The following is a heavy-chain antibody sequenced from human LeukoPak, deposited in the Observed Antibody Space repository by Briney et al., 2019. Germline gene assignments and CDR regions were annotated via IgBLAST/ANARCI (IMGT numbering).Heavy chain of an antibody. V-gene: IGHV1-2*02. Sequence: ASVKVSCKASGYTFTGYYMHWVRQAPGQGLEWVGWINPNSGGTNYAQTFQGRVTMTRDTSISTAYMELSRLRSDDTAVYYCARVGNRLPTNWFDPWGQGNLVTVSS. D-gene: IGHD5-12*01. CDR2: INPNSGGT. CDR1: GYTFTGYY. CDR3: ARVGNRLPTNWFDP. J-gene: IGHJ5*02.